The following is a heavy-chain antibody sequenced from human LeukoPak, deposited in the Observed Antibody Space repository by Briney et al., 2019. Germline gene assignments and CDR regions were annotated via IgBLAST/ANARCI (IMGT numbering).Heavy chain of an antibody. CDR3: ARDSGGSSLTWLVDGYYYYYMDV. Sequence: GASVKVSCKASGYTFTSYGISWVRQAPGQGLESMGWISAYNGNTNYAQKLQGRVTMTTDTSTSTAYMELRSLRSDDTAVYYCARDSGGSSLTWLVDGYYYYYMDVWGKGTTVTVSS. CDR2: ISAYNGNT. J-gene: IGHJ6*03. V-gene: IGHV1-18*01. D-gene: IGHD6-19*01. CDR1: GYTFTSYG.